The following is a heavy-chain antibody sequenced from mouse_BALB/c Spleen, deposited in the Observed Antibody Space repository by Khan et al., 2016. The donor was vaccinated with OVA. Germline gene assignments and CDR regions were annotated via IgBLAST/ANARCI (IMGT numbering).Heavy chain of an antibody. D-gene: IGHD1-1*02. J-gene: IGHJ3*01. CDR3: TRSGYGAFAY. CDR2: INPSNGGT. V-gene: IGHV1S81*02. CDR1: ANTFTSSY. Sequence: QVQLKEPGAELVKPGASVRLSCKASANTFTSSYLYWVKQRPGHGLEWIGDINPSNGGTNFNENFKTKATLTVDKSSSTAYMQLSSLTSEDSAVDYCTRSGYGAFAYWGQGTLVTVSA.